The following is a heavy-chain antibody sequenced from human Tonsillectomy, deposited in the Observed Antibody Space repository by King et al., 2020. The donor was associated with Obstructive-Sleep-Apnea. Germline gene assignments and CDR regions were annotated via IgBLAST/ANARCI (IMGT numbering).Heavy chain of an antibody. J-gene: IGHJ4*02. Sequence: QVQLVESGGGLVTPGGSLRLSCAASGFTFSDYYMSWLRQAPGKGLEWVSHISDSGTTTYYADSVRGRFTISRDNAKNSVYLQMNSLRAEDTAVYYCARDPAFYFGSGRAYWGQGTLVSVAS. D-gene: IGHD3-10*01. CDR2: ISDSGTTT. CDR1: GFTFSDYY. CDR3: ARDPAFYFGSGRAY. V-gene: IGHV3-11*01.